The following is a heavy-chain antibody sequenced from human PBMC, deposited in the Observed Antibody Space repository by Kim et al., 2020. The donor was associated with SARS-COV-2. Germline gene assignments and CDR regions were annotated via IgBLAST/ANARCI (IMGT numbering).Heavy chain of an antibody. Sequence: GGSLRLSCVASAFTFKTYAMSWVRQAPGKGLEWVSSIYCDSSGTFYADSVKGRFTISRDNSKITLYLQMNSLTADDTALYYCARAGVAGHFYVGYFDYWGRGTLVTVSS. CDR3: ARAGVAGHFYVGYFDY. V-gene: IGHV3-23*03. J-gene: IGHJ4*02. D-gene: IGHD3-10*02. CDR2: IYCDSSGT. CDR1: AFTFKTYA.